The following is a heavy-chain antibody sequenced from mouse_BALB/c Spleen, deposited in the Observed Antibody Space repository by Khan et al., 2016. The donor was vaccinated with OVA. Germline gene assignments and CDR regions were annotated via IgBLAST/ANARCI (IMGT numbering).Heavy chain of an antibody. V-gene: IGHV5-6-5*01. D-gene: IGHD1-1*01. CDR2: IGSGGSS. J-gene: IGHJ2*01. CDR3: ARVNGSTGVDY. Sequence: EVELVESGGGLVKPGGSLKCSCAASGFTFSRHPMSWVRQSPEKRLEWVASIGSGGSSYYPDSVKGRFTISRDNARNILYLQMSSLRSDDSAIYDCARVNGSTGVDYWGQGTTLTVSS. CDR1: GFTFSRHP.